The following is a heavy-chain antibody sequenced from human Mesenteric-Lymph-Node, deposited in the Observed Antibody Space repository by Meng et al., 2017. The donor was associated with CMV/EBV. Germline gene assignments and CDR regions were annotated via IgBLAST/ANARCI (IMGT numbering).Heavy chain of an antibody. CDR3: ARPFPSIVSPRLDPFGD. J-gene: IGHJ4*02. CDR2: AHYSGRT. CDR1: GDSISSFYY. D-gene: IGHD5/OR15-5a*01. V-gene: IGHV4-39*01. Sequence: LKLQDSGPGQVKPSVTRPLPCTSSGDSISSFYYWAWLRQPPGRGLEWIGSAHYSGRTYYGPSLRSRVTVSIDTSKNQFSLRLTSVTAADTALYYCARPFPSIVSPRLDPFGDWGQGTLVTVSS.